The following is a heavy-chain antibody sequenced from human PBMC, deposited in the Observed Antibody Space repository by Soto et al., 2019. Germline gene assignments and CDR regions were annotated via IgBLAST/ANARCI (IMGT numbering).Heavy chain of an antibody. CDR2: ISGSGVSA. Sequence: EVQLLESGGGLVQPGGSLRISCEASGFPFSSYAMTRVRQAPGKGLEWVSSISGSGVSASYADSLKGRSTISIDTSKNTLFLQMNSLIAEDTAVYYCAKEEQPLAGQIDSWGQGTLVTVSS. D-gene: IGHD6-19*01. J-gene: IGHJ4*02. V-gene: IGHV3-23*01. CDR3: AKEEQPLAGQIDS. CDR1: GFPFSSYA.